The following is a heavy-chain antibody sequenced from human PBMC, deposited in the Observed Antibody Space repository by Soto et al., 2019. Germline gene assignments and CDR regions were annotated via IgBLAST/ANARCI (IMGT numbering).Heavy chain of an antibody. CDR1: GGSFSGYY. V-gene: IGHV4-34*01. CDR3: ARVWFGELLSHKHFDY. J-gene: IGHJ4*02. Sequence: SQTLSLTCAVYGGSFSGYYWSWIRQPPGKGLEWIGEINHSGSTNYNPSLKSRVTISVDTSKNQFSLKLSSVTAADTAVYYCARVWFGELLSHKHFDYWGQGTLVTVSS. CDR2: INHSGST. D-gene: IGHD3-10*01.